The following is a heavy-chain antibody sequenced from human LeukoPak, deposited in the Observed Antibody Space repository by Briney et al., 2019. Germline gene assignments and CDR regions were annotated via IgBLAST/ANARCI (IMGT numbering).Heavy chain of an antibody. V-gene: IGHV3-53*01. CDR3: ARRYSYGYGIDY. D-gene: IGHD5-18*01. Sequence: PGGSLRLSCAASGFTVSSNYMSWVRQAPGKGLEWVSVIYSGGSTYYADSVKGRFTISRDNSKNTLYLQMNSLRAEDAAVYYCARRYSYGYGIDYWGQGTLVTVSS. CDR2: IYSGGST. CDR1: GFTVSSNY. J-gene: IGHJ4*02.